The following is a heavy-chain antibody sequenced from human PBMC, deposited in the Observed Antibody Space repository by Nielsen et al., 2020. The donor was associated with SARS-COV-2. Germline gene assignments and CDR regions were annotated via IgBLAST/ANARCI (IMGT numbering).Heavy chain of an antibody. CDR3: ASSGDGYNWSYYFDY. J-gene: IGHJ4*02. V-gene: IGHV3-53*01. CDR1: GFTVSSNY. CDR2: IYSGGST. Sequence: GESLKISCAASGFTVSSNYMSWVRQAPGKGLEWVSVIYSGGSTYYADSVKGRFTISRDNSKNTLYLQMNSLRAEDTAVYYCASSGDGYNWSYYFDYWGQGTLVTVS. D-gene: IGHD5-24*01.